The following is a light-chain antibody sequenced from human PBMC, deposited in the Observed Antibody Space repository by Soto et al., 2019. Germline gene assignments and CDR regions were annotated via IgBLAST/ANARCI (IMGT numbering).Light chain of an antibody. CDR1: QSVSSY. Sequence: EIVLTQSPATRSLSPGERATLSCRASQSVSSYLAWYQQKPGQAPRILIYDASNRATGIPARFSGSGSGTDFTLTISSLEPEDFAVYYCQQRSNWPPYTFGQGTKLEIK. CDR3: QQRSNWPPYT. CDR2: DAS. V-gene: IGKV3-11*01. J-gene: IGKJ2*01.